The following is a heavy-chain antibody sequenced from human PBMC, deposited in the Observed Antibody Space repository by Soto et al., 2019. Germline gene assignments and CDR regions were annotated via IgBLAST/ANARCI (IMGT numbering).Heavy chain of an antibody. CDR2: INTNTGNP. V-gene: IGHV7-4-1*02. J-gene: IGHJ4*02. D-gene: IGHD5-12*01. CDR3: ARDISVATIQVGFDY. Sequence: ASVKVSCKASGYTFTSYAMNWVRQAPGQGLEWMGWINTNTGNPTYAQGFTGRFVFSLDTSVSTAYLQISRLKAEDTAVYYCARDISVATIQVGFDYWGQGTLVTVPQ. CDR1: GYTFTSYA.